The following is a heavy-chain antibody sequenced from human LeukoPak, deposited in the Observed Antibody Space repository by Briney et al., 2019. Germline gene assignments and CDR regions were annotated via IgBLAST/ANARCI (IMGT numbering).Heavy chain of an antibody. Sequence: PGGSLRLSCAASGFTFNNYGMHWVRQTPGKGLEWVAVIWFDGNNKFYADSVKGRFTISRDNSNNTLFLQMSSLRVEDTAVYYCARKRRFGNYYYYGMDVWGQGTTVTVSS. CDR1: GFTFNNYG. CDR3: ARKRRFGNYYYYGMDV. CDR2: IWFDGNNK. D-gene: IGHD3-3*01. J-gene: IGHJ6*02. V-gene: IGHV3-33*01.